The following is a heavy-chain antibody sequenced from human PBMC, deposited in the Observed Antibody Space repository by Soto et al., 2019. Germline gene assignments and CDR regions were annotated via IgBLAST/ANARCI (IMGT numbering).Heavy chain of an antibody. D-gene: IGHD5-18*01. J-gene: IGHJ4*02. Sequence: SETLSLTCSVSGSSFSNFYWSWIRQPAGKGLEWIGRIYTSGATSYNPSLKSRVRMSVDTSQSQVSLSLTSVTAADTAVYYCARGGIQLSCDFDYWGQGILVTVSS. CDR2: IYTSGAT. CDR1: GSSFSNFY. CDR3: ARGGIQLSCDFDY. V-gene: IGHV4-4*07.